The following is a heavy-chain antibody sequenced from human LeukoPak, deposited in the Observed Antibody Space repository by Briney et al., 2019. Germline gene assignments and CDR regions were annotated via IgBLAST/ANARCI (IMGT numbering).Heavy chain of an antibody. CDR2: IWYDARNI. V-gene: IGHV3-33*01. CDR3: ARDGSCGGHCYYYLDY. J-gene: IGHJ4*02. D-gene: IGHD2-21*01. Sequence: PGRSLRLSCAASGFIFSNYGMHWVRQAPGKGLEWVALIWYDARNIYYADSVKGRFTISRDNSKNTLYLQMNSLRVEDTAVYYCARDGSCGGHCYYYLDYWSQGTLVTVSS. CDR1: GFIFSNYG.